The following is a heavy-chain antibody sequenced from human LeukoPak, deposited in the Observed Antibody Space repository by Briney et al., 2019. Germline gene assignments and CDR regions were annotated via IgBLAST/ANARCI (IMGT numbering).Heavy chain of an antibody. D-gene: IGHD3-3*01. CDR1: GFTFYNYP. V-gene: IGHV3-23*01. CDR3: AKELWEGSGYVDY. Sequence: PGGSLRLSCAASGFTFYNYPMTWVRQAPGKGPEWVSAVSGSGDRTIYADSVKGRFTISRDNSKNTLSLQMNSLKAEDTALYYCAKELWEGSGYVDYWGQGILVTVSS. CDR2: VSGSGDRT. J-gene: IGHJ4*02.